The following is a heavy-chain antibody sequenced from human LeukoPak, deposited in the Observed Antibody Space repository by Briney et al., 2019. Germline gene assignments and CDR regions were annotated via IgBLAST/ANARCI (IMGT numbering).Heavy chain of an antibody. J-gene: IGHJ4*02. Sequence: PSETLSLTCAVYGGSFSGYYWSWLRQPPGKGLEWIGEINHSGSTNYNPSLKSRVTISVDTSKNQFSLKLSSVTAADTAVYYCARLPDDRPLDYWGQGTLVTVSS. CDR1: GGSFSGYY. D-gene: IGHD3-22*01. V-gene: IGHV4-34*01. CDR2: INHSGST. CDR3: ARLPDDRPLDY.